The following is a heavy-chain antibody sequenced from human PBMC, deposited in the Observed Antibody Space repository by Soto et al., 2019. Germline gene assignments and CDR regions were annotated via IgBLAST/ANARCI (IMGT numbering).Heavy chain of an antibody. J-gene: IGHJ6*02. CDR3: ASLTNYYYYYGMDV. CDR2: ISAYNGNT. V-gene: IGHV1-18*01. D-gene: IGHD3-9*01. Sequence: ASVKVSCKASGYTFTSYGISWVRQAPGQGLEWMGWISAYNGNTNYAQKLQGRVTMTTDTSTSTAYMELRSLRSDDTAVYYCASLTNYYYYYGMDVWGQGTTVTVSS. CDR1: GYTFTSYG.